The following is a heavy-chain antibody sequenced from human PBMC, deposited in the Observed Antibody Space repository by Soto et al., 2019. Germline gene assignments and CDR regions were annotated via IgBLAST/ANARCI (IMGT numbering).Heavy chain of an antibody. D-gene: IGHD1-1*01. CDR1: GGFVSSGSYY. CDR2: MSHSGGT. V-gene: IGHV4-34*01. J-gene: IGHJ3*02. CDR3: ARVERGTATTVVDAFDI. Sequence: QVQLQQWGAGLLKPSETLSLTCAVYGGFVSSGSYYWSWIRQPPGKGLEWIGEMSHSGGTHFNPSLKSRVTISVDTSKNQFSLKLSPVTAADTALYYCARVERGTATTVVDAFDIWGPGTIVTVSS.